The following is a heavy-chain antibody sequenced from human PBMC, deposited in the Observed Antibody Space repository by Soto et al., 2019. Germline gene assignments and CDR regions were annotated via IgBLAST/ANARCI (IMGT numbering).Heavy chain of an antibody. CDR2: IWYDGSNK. CDR1: GFTFSSYG. D-gene: IGHD5-12*01. J-gene: IGHJ4*02. CDR3: ARGVDSGYDGYFDY. Sequence: QVQLVESGGGVVQPGRSLRLSCAASGFTFSSYGMHWVRQAPGKGLEWVAVIWYDGSNKYYADSVKGRFTISRDNSKNTLYLQMNSLRAKDTAVYYCARGVDSGYDGYFDYWGQGTLVTVSS. V-gene: IGHV3-33*01.